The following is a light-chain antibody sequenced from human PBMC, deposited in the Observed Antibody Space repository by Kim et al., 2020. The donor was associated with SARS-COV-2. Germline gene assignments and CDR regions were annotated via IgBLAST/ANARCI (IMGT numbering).Light chain of an antibody. J-gene: IGLJ2*01. V-gene: IGLV3-1*01. CDR1: KLGDKY. CDR3: QAWATSTVV. CDR2: QDT. Sequence: VSPAQTAPITCSGDKLGDKYVCWYQQKSGQSPILVIYQDTKRPSGIPERFSGSNSGNTATLTISGTQAMDEADYYCQAWATSTVVFGGGTQLTVL.